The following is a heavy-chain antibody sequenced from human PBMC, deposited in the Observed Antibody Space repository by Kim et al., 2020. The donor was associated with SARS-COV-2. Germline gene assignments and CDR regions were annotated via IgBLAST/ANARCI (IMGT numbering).Heavy chain of an antibody. J-gene: IGHJ4*02. CDR3: ARDRDGNYYFDY. V-gene: IGHV3-53*01. D-gene: IGHD1-26*01. CDR2: IYSGGST. CDR1: GFTISSNY. Sequence: GGSLRLSCAASGFTISSNYMTWVRQAPGKGLEWVSFIYSGGSTYYADSVKGRFTISRDNSKNTLYLQMNTLRVEDTAVYYCARDRDGNYYFDYWGQGTLVTVSS.